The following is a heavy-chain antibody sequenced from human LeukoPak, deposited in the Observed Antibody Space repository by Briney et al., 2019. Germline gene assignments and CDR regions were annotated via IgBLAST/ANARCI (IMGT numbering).Heavy chain of an antibody. V-gene: IGHV2-5*01. CDR3: AHRRSSRSDWGSPDYFDY. Sequence: SGPTLVNPTQTLTLTCAFSGVSLTTRGVGVGWIRQPPGKALEWLAVCYWNDDKRYSPSLNTRVTITKDTSKNQVVLTLTNMDPVDTPTYYCAHRRSSRSDWGSPDYFDYWGQGNLVTVSS. D-gene: IGHD3-16*01. CDR2: CYWNDDK. CDR1: GVSLTTRGVG. J-gene: IGHJ4*02.